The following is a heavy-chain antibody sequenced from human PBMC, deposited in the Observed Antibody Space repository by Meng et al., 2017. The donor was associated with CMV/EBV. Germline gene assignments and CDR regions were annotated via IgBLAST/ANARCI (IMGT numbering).Heavy chain of an antibody. Sequence: GESLKISCAASGFTFSSYGMHWVRQAPGKGLEWVAFMRYDGSNKYYADSVKGRFTISRDNSKNTLYLQMNSLRAEDTAVYYCAKREFGSCRSTSCQEEGDYYYYGMDVWGQGTTVTVSS. CDR2: MRYDGSNK. D-gene: IGHD2-2*01. J-gene: IGHJ6*02. CDR3: AKREFGSCRSTSCQEEGDYYYYGMDV. V-gene: IGHV3-30*02. CDR1: GFTFSSYG.